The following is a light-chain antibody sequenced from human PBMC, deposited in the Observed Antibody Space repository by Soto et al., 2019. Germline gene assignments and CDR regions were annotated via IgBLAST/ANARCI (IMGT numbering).Light chain of an antibody. J-gene: IGKJ4*01. V-gene: IGKV3-15*01. CDR3: QHYNEWPLT. CDR2: GAS. CDR1: KSVSNN. Sequence: ETVMTQSPATLSESQGERATLSCRASKSVSNNLAWYQQQPGQAPRLLIYGASARATGIPSRFSGSGFGTEFTLTISSLQSEDSAVYYCQHYNEWPLTFGGGTKVEIK.